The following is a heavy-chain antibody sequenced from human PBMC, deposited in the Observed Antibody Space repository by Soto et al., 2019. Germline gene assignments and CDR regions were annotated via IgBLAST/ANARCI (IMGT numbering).Heavy chain of an antibody. CDR2: IRSKANSYAT. Sequence: GGSLRLSCAASGFTFSGSAMHWVRQASGKGLEWVGRIRSKANSYATAYAASVKGRFTISRDDSKNTAYLQMNSLKTEDTAVYYCTRHSGDDYIWGSYRSRTSEDYWGQGTLVTVSS. CDR1: GFTFSGSA. D-gene: IGHD3-16*02. J-gene: IGHJ4*02. CDR3: TRHSGDDYIWGSYRSRTSEDY. V-gene: IGHV3-73*01.